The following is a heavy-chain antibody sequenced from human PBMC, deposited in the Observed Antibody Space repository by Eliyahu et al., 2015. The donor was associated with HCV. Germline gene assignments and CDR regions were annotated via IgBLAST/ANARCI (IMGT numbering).Heavy chain of an antibody. CDR1: GGSFSGYS. Sequence: QVQLQQWGAGLLKPSETLSLTCAVYGGSFSGYSWSWIRQPPGKGLEWIGEINHSGSTNYNPSLKSRVTISVDTSKNQFSLELSSVTAADTAVYYCARGKGIRMELSLQVFYDYWGQGTLVTVSS. D-gene: IGHD3-16*02. CDR2: INHSGST. J-gene: IGHJ4*02. V-gene: IGHV4-34*01. CDR3: ARGKGIRMELSLQVFYDY.